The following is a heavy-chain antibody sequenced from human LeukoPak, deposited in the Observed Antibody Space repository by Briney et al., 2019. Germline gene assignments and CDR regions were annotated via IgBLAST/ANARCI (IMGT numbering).Heavy chain of an antibody. J-gene: IGHJ4*02. D-gene: IGHD3-10*01. CDR2: ISAYKGNT. CDR1: GYTFTSYG. CDR3: ARSTLWFGELSSLDY. V-gene: IGHV1-18*01. Sequence: ASVKVSCKASGYTFTSYGISWVRQAPGQGLEWMGWISAYKGNTNYAQKLQGRVTMTTDTSTSTAYMELRSLRSDDTAVYYCARSTLWFGELSSLDYWGQGTLVTVSS.